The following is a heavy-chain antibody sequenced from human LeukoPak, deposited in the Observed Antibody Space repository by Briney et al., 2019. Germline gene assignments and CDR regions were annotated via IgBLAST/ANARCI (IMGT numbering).Heavy chain of an antibody. Sequence: GASVKVSCKASGYTFTGYYMHRVRQAPGQGLEWMGWINPNSGGTNYAQKFQGRVTMTRDTSISTAYMELSRLRSDDTAVYYCARAPVDTIFGVVIPDFDYWGQGTLVTVSS. CDR3: ARAPVDTIFGVVIPDFDY. J-gene: IGHJ4*02. V-gene: IGHV1-2*02. CDR2: INPNSGGT. D-gene: IGHD3-3*01. CDR1: GYTFTGYY.